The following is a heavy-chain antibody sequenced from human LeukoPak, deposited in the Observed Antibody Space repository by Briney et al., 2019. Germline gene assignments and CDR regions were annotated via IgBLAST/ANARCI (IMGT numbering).Heavy chain of an antibody. CDR2: IWDDGRNT. J-gene: IGHJ6*02. CDR1: GFTFTSFG. V-gene: IGHV3-33*01. Sequence: GRSLRLTCAASGFTFTSFGMHWVRQAPGKGLEWVAVIWDDGRNTDYADSVKGRFTISRDNSKNTLHLQMNSLRAEDTAVYYCARDFYEHNDSSGDEYGMDVWGQGTTVTVSS. D-gene: IGHD3-22*01. CDR3: ARDFYEHNDSSGDEYGMDV.